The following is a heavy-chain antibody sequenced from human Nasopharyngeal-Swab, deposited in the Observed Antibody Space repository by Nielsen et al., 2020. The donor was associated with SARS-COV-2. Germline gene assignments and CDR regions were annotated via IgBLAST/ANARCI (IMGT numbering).Heavy chain of an antibody. D-gene: IGHD6-6*01. V-gene: IGHV4-39*01. CDR3: ARHAFCSSFCHNWYFDL. J-gene: IGHJ2*01. CDR1: GDSVTSNHYF. Sequence: SETLSLTCTVSGDSVTSNHYFWSWVRQPPGEGLEWIGSIFYSETPSYNPSLKSRVTISVDRTRNQFSLRLSSVAAADTAVYYCARHAFCSSFCHNWYFDLWGRGTLVTVSS. CDR2: IFYSETP.